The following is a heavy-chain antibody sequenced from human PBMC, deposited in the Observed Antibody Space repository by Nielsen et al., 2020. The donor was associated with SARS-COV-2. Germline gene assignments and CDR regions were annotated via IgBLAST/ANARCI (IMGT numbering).Heavy chain of an antibody. CDR3: ARASRVPAASGGAGWFDP. CDR1: GGSFSGYY. D-gene: IGHD2-2*01. Sequence: SETLSLTCAVYGGSFSGYYWSWIRQPPGKGLEWIGEINHSGSTNYNPSLKSRVTISVDTSKNQFSLKLSSVTAADTAVYYCARASRVPAASGGAGWFDPWGQGTLVTVSS. J-gene: IGHJ5*02. V-gene: IGHV4-34*01. CDR2: INHSGST.